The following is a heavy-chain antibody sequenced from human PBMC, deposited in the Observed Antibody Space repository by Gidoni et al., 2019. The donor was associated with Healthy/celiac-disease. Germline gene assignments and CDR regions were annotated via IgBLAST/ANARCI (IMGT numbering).Heavy chain of an antibody. CDR2: INPSGGST. Sequence: QVQLVQSGAEVKKPGASVKVSCKASGYTLTSYYMHWVRQAPGQGLEWMGIINPSGGSTRYAQKFQGRVTMTRDTSTSTVYMELSSLRSEDTAVYYCACIAARHGNWFDPWGQGTLVTVSS. J-gene: IGHJ5*02. CDR1: GYTLTSYY. D-gene: IGHD6-6*01. CDR3: ACIAARHGNWFDP. V-gene: IGHV1-46*01.